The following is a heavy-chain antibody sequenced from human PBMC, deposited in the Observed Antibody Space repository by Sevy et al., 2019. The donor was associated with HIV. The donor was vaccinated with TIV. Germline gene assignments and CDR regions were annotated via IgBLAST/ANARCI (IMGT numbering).Heavy chain of an antibody. V-gene: IGHV3-20*01. CDR2: INWNGGST. D-gene: IGHD6-6*01. CDR1: GFTFDDYG. Sequence: GGSLRLSCAASGFTFDDYGMSWVRQAPGKGLEWVSGINWNGGSTGYADSVKGRFTISRDNAKNSLYLQMNSLRAEDTALYHCARHLQYSSSSPLDYWGHGTLVTVSS. CDR3: ARHLQYSSSSPLDY. J-gene: IGHJ4*01.